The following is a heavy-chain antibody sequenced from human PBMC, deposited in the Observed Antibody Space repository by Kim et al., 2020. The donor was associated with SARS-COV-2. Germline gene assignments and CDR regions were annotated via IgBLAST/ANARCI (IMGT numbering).Heavy chain of an antibody. V-gene: IGHV3-74*01. CDR1: GFTFSNYW. D-gene: IGHD2-15*01. J-gene: IGHJ4*02. CDR2: IKNDGSTT. Sequence: GGSLGLSCLASGFTFSNYWMHWVRQAPGKGLVWVSRIKNDGSTTTYADSVKGRFTISRDNAKNTVYLQMNSLRAEDTAVYYCARGCSDGSCYPNDWGQGTLVTVSS. CDR3: ARGCSDGSCYPND.